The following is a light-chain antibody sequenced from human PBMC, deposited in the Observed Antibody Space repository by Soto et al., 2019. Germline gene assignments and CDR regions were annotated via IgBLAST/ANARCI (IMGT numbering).Light chain of an antibody. J-gene: IGKJ3*01. CDR2: GAS. CDR1: QSVSSSY. Sequence: EIVLTQSPGTLSLSPGERATLSCRASQSVSSSYLVWYQQKPGQAPRLLIYGASSRATGIPDRFSGSGSGTDFTLTISRLETEDFAVYYCQHYGVSPFTFGPGTKVDIK. V-gene: IGKV3-20*01. CDR3: QHYGVSPFT.